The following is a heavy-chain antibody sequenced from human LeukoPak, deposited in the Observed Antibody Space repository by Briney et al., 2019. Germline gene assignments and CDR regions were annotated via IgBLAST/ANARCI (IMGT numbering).Heavy chain of an antibody. D-gene: IGHD3-3*01. CDR1: GGSISSSSYY. CDR2: IYYSGST. J-gene: IGHJ5*02. Sequence: SETLSLTCTVSGGSISSSSYYWGCIRQPPGKGLEWIGSIYYSGSTYYNPSLKSRVTISVDTSKNQFSLKLSSVTAADTAVYYCARQDYDFWSGYRNWFDPWGQGTLVTVSS. V-gene: IGHV4-39*01. CDR3: ARQDYDFWSGYRNWFDP.